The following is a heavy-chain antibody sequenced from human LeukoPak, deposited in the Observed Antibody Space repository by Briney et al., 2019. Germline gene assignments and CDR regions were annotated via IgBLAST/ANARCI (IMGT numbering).Heavy chain of an antibody. CDR2: IWYDGSNK. CDR3: AREVAYSSFFEAFDI. J-gene: IGHJ3*02. CDR1: GFTFSSYG. Sequence: GRSLRLSCVASGFTFSSYGIHWVRQAPGKGLEWVAVIWYDGSNKYYAASVKGRFTISRDNSKNTVYLQMNSLRAEDTAVYYCAREVAYSSFFEAFDIWGQGTMVTVSS. D-gene: IGHD6-6*01. V-gene: IGHV3-33*01.